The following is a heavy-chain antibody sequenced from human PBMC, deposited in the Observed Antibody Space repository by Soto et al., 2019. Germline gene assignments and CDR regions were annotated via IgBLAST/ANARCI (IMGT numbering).Heavy chain of an antibody. D-gene: IGHD6-6*01. J-gene: IGHJ4*02. CDR1: GFTFDGYA. CDR2: IGGSGDGT. Sequence: PGGSVRLSCAASGFTFDGYAMSWVRQAPGKGLQWVSSIGGSGDGTYYADSVKGRFTISRDNSKNTLYLQMNSLRAEDTAVYYCARAREVTFIRMPSSHWGQGTLVTVSS. CDR3: ARAREVTFIRMPSSH. V-gene: IGHV3-23*01.